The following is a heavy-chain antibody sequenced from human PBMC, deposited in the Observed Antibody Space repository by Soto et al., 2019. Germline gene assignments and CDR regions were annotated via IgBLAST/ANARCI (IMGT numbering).Heavy chain of an antibody. V-gene: IGHV1-18*01. J-gene: IGHJ4*02. CDR1: GYTFITSG. D-gene: IGHD1-26*01. Sequence: ASVKVSCKASGYTFITSGISGVRQAPGQGLEWMGWISAYNGNTNYAQKLQGRVTMTTDTSTSTAYMELRSLRSNDTAVYYCARDRGSYALDYWGQGTLVTVSS. CDR3: ARDRGSYALDY. CDR2: ISAYNGNT.